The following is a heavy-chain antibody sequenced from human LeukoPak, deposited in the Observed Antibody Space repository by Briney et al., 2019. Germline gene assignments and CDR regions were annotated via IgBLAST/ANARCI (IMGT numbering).Heavy chain of an antibody. J-gene: IGHJ4*02. CDR2: VDTYNGAT. V-gene: IGHV1-2*02. Sequence: ASVKVSCKASGYSLTDYFIFWVRQAPGQGLDWMGRVDTYNGATKFAQKFQGRVTITRDTSTNTAFMELSSLRFDDTAIYYCAKQTNWGYQVPDFWGQGTLVTVSS. CDR1: GYSLTDYF. CDR3: AKQTNWGYQVPDF. D-gene: IGHD7-27*01.